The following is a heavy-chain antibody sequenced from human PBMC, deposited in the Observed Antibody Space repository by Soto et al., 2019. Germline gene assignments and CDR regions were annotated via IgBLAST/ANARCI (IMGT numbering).Heavy chain of an antibody. CDR1: GFIFSSYA. V-gene: IGHV3-30-3*01. D-gene: IGHD4-17*01. J-gene: IGHJ5*02. CDR3: TRADPTVTLSVFDP. CDR2: ISYDGSSK. Sequence: QEQLVESGGGVVQPGRSLRLSCAASGFIFSSYAMHWVRQAPGKGLEWVAVISYDGSSKYYADSVKGRFTISRDNSKNTLYLQMNSLSAEDTAVYYCTRADPTVTLSVFDPWGQGTLVTVSS.